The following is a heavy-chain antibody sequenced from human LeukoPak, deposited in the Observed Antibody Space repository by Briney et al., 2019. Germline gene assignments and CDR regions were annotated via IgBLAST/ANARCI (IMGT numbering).Heavy chain of an antibody. CDR3: VRSVAVVTATFGY. J-gene: IGHJ4*02. V-gene: IGHV3-74*01. D-gene: IGHD2-15*01. Sequence: PGGSLRLSCAASGFTFNSYWMHWVRQAPGKGLVWVSRINSDGSSTGYADSVKGRFTISRDNAKNTLYLQMNSLRAEDTAVYYCVRSVAVVTATFGYWGQGTLVTVSS. CDR1: GFTFNSYW. CDR2: INSDGSST.